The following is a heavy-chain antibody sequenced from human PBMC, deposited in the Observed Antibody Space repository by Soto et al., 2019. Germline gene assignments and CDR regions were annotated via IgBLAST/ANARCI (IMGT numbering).Heavy chain of an antibody. J-gene: IGHJ4*02. D-gene: IGHD3-10*01. V-gene: IGHV1-3*01. Sequence: QVQLVQSGAEVKKPGASVKVSCKASGYTSTSYAMHWVRQAPGQRLEWMGWINAGNGNTKYSQKFQGRVTITRDTSASTAYMELSSLRSEDTAVYYCARDLGITMVRGVIITYYFDYWGQGTLVTVSS. CDR1: GYTSTSYA. CDR3: ARDLGITMVRGVIITYYFDY. CDR2: INAGNGNT.